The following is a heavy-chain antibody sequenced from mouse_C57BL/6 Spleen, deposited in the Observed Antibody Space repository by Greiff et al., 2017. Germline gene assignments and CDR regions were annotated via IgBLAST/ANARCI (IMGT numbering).Heavy chain of an antibody. CDR3: ARGDYDGDWYFDV. D-gene: IGHD2-4*01. Sequence: VQLQQSGAELVRPGTSVKVSCKASGYAFTNYLIEWVKQRPGQGLEWIGVINPGSGGTNYNEKVKGKATLTADKSSSTAYMQLGSLTSEDSAVYFCARGDYDGDWYFDVWGTGTTVTVSS. J-gene: IGHJ1*03. CDR1: GYAFTNYL. CDR2: INPGSGGT. V-gene: IGHV1-54*01.